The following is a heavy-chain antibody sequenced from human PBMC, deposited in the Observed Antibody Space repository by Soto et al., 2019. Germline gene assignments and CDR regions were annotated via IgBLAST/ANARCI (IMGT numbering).Heavy chain of an antibody. D-gene: IGHD2-15*01. V-gene: IGHV3-23*01. CDR3: AKALEDCSGGSCYEYYFDY. J-gene: IGHJ4*02. CDR2: ISGSGDST. CDR1: GFTFSSYA. Sequence: GGSLRLSCAASGFTFSSYAMSWVRQAPGKGLEWVSAISGSGDSTYYADSVKGRFTISRDNSKNTLYLQMNSLRAEDTAVYYCAKALEDCSGGSCYEYYFDYWGQGTLVTVSS.